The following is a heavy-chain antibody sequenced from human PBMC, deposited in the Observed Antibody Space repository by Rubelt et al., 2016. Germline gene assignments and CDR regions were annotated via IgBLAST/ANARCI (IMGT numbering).Heavy chain of an antibody. J-gene: IGHJ5*02. CDR3: ARLRNNYGYTRFDP. D-gene: IGHD5-18*01. CDR2: GST. Sequence: GSTNYNPSLKSRVTISVDTSKNQFSLNLSSVTAADTAIYYCARLRNNYGYTRFDPWGQGTLVTVSS. V-gene: IGHV4-4*07.